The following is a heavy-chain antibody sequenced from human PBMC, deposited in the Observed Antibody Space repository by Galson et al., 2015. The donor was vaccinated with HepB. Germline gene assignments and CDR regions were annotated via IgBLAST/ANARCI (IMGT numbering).Heavy chain of an antibody. J-gene: IGHJ4*02. D-gene: IGHD1-26*01. CDR3: ARDRGIVGPTTQCYFDY. CDR1: GFRFSDYY. Sequence: SLRLSCAASGFRFSDYYMSWIRQAPGKGLEWIAYVTNGGDTTMYYADSVRGRFTISRDNAKNSLYLQMNSLRAEDTAVYYCARDRGIVGPTTQCYFDYWGQGTLVTVSS. CDR2: VTNGGDTTM. V-gene: IGHV3-11*01.